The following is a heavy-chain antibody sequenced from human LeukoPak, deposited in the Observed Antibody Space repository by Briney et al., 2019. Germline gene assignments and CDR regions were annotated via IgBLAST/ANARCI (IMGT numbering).Heavy chain of an antibody. CDR2: IYYSGST. CDR1: GGSISRYY. V-gene: IGHV4-59*08. Sequence: PSETLSLTCTVSGGSISRYYWSWIRQPPGKGLEWIGYIYYSGSTNYNPSLKSRVTISVDTSKNQFSLKLSSVTAADTAVYYCARHPKGTAMVYYFDYWGQGTLVTVSS. CDR3: ARHPKGTAMVYYFDY. D-gene: IGHD5-18*01. J-gene: IGHJ4*02.